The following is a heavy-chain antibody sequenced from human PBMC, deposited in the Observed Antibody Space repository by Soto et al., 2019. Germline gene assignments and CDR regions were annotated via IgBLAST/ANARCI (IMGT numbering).Heavy chain of an antibody. V-gene: IGHV3-21*01. CDR2: ISSSSSYI. CDR1: GFTFSSYS. D-gene: IGHD6-13*01. J-gene: IGHJ4*02. Sequence: EVQLVESGGGLVKPGGSLRLSCAASGFTFSSYSMNWVRQAPGKGLEWVSSISSSSSYIYYADSVKGRFTISRDNAKKHLYLQTDSLRAQGKGGEYCGGERKGTAAWKFDYWGQGSLVTVSS. CDR3: GGERKGTAAWKFDY.